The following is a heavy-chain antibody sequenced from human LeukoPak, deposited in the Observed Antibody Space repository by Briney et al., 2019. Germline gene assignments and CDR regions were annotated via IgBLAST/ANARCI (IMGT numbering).Heavy chain of an antibody. CDR2: INHSGST. CDR1: GGSFSGYY. CDR3: ARGMGRRLVIKAFDI. Sequence: SETLSLTCAVYGGSFSGYYWSWIRQPPGKGLEWIGEINHSGSTNYNPSLKSRVTISVDTSKNQFSLKLSSVTAADTAVYYCARGMGRRLVIKAFDIWGQGTMVTVSS. D-gene: IGHD3-9*01. V-gene: IGHV4-34*01. J-gene: IGHJ3*02.